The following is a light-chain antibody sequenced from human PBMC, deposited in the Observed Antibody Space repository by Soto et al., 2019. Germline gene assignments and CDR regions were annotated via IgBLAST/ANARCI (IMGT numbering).Light chain of an antibody. CDR3: QQRSIWPLT. CDR2: GAS. CDR1: QSVSSY. V-gene: IGKV3-11*01. J-gene: IGKJ4*01. Sequence: EIVLTQSPATLSLSPGERATLSCRASQSVSSYLAWYQQKPGQAPRLLIYGASNRATGIPARFTGSGSGTDFTLTISSLEAEDFAVYYCQQRSIWPLTFGGGTKVET.